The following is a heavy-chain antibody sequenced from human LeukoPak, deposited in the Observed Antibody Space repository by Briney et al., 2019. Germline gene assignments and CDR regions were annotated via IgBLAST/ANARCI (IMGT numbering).Heavy chain of an antibody. J-gene: IGHJ6*03. CDR1: GFTFSSYS. D-gene: IGHD3-3*01. V-gene: IGHV3-21*01. Sequence: PGGSLRLSCAASGFTFSSYSMNWVRQAPGKGLEWVSSISSSSSYIYYADSVKGRFTISRDNAKNSLYLQMNSLRAEDTAVYYCARDFAIFGVAYYYYMDVWGKGTTVTVSS. CDR2: ISSSSSYI. CDR3: ARDFAIFGVAYYYYMDV.